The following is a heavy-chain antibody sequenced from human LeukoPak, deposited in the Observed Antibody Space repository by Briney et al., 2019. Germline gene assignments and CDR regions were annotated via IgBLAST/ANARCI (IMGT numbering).Heavy chain of an antibody. Sequence: GGSLRLSCAASGFTFSSYSMNWVRQAPGKGLEWVSSISSSSSYIYYADSVKGRFTISRDNAKNTLYLQMNSLRAEDTAVYYCARVDYDFWSGYSEIYYMDVWGKGTTVTVSS. J-gene: IGHJ6*03. CDR1: GFTFSSYS. D-gene: IGHD3-3*01. CDR2: ISSSSSYI. V-gene: IGHV3-21*01. CDR3: ARVDYDFWSGYSEIYYMDV.